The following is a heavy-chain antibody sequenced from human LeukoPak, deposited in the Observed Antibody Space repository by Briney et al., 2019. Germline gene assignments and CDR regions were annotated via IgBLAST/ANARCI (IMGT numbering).Heavy chain of an antibody. V-gene: IGHV3-21*01. CDR2: ISSSSSYI. D-gene: IGHD2-2*01. CDR1: GFTFSSYS. CDR3: ARSYELVVVPAAYDY. J-gene: IGHJ4*02. Sequence: PGGSLRLSCAASGFTFSSYSMNWVRQAPGKGLEWVSSISSSSSYIYYADSVKGRFTISRDNAKNSLYLLMNSLRAEDTAVYYCARSYELVVVPAAYDYWGQGTLVTVSS.